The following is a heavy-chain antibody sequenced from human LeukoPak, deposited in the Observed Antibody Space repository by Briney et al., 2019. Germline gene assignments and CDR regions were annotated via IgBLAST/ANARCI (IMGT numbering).Heavy chain of an antibody. J-gene: IGHJ4*02. CDR3: AKGDTTWELPHDY. D-gene: IGHD1-26*01. Sequence: SGGSLRLSCAASGFTFSSYAIGWVRQAPGKGLEWVSAISGSGGITSYADSVKGRFTISRDNSKNTLYLQMNSLRAEDTAVYYCAKGDTTWELPHDYWGQGTLVTVSS. V-gene: IGHV3-23*01. CDR1: GFTFSSYA. CDR2: ISGSGGIT.